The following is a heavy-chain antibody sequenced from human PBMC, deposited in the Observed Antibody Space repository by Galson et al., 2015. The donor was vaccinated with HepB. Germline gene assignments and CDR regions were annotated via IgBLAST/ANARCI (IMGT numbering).Heavy chain of an antibody. CDR3: ARRPLKYCSGGSCYSGTIDY. CDR1: GGSISSSSYY. V-gene: IGHV4-39*01. D-gene: IGHD2-15*01. CDR2: IYYSGST. J-gene: IGHJ4*02. Sequence: ETLSLTCTVSGGSISSSSYYWGWIRQPPGKGLEWIGSIYYSGSTYYNPSLKSRVTISVDTSKNQFSLKLSSVTAADTAVYYCARRPLKYCSGGSCYSGTIDYWGQGALVTVSS.